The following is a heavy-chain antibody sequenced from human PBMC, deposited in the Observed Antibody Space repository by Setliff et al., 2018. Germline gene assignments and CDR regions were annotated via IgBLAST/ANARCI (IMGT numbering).Heavy chain of an antibody. Sequence: LGESLKISCKGSGYSFSNFWIGWVRQMPGKGLEWMGIIYPGDSHTRYSPSFQGQVTISTDTSINTAFLQWSNLKASDTAVYYCARRGERFFNWFDPWGQGTLVTVSS. V-gene: IGHV5-51*01. CDR1: GYSFSNFW. J-gene: IGHJ5*02. CDR2: IYPGDSHT. D-gene: IGHD2-21*01. CDR3: ARRGERFFNWFDP.